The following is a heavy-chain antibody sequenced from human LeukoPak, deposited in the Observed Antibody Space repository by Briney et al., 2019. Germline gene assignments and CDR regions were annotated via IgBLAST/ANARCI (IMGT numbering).Heavy chain of an antibody. D-gene: IGHD3-3*01. V-gene: IGHV4-30-4*08. Sequence: PSQTLSLTCTVSGGSISSGDYYWSWIRQPPGKGMEWTGYIYYSGSTYYNASLKSRVTISVDTSKNQFSLKLSSVTAADTAVYYCARAMYDFWSGYYGRGTNWFDPWGQGTLVTVSS. CDR1: GGSISSGDYY. J-gene: IGHJ5*02. CDR2: IYYSGST. CDR3: ARAMYDFWSGYYGRGTNWFDP.